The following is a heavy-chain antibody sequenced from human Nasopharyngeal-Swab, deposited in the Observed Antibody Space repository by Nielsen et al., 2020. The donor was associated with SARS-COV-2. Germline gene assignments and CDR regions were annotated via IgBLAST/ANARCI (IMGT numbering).Heavy chain of an antibody. Sequence: GESLKISCAASGFTFSSYAMSWVRQAPGKGLEWVSAISGSGGSTYYADSVKGRFTISRDNSKNTLYLQMNSLRAEDTAVYYCAKDSGAAVADYFDYWGQGTLVTVPS. V-gene: IGHV3-23*01. CDR3: AKDSGAAVADYFDY. D-gene: IGHD6-19*01. CDR2: ISGSGGST. J-gene: IGHJ4*02. CDR1: GFTFSSYA.